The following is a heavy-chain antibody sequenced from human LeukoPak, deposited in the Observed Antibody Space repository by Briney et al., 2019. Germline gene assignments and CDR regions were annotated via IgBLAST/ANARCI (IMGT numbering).Heavy chain of an antibody. CDR3: ARTSPPNTYYFDSSSYRTFDF. Sequence: SETLSLTCAVYGGSFSGYYWSWIRQPPGKGLEWIGGINHSGSTNYNPSLKSRVTISVDTSKNQFSLKLSSVTAADSAVYYCARTSPPNTYYFDSSSYRTFDFWGQGTLVTVSS. V-gene: IGHV4-34*01. CDR1: GGSFSGYY. J-gene: IGHJ4*02. CDR2: INHSGST. D-gene: IGHD3-22*01.